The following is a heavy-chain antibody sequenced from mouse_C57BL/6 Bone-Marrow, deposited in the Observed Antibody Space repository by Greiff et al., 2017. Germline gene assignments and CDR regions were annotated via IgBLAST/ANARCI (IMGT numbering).Heavy chain of an antibody. CDR2: IWRGGST. V-gene: IGHV2-2*01. CDR3: ARRASPIAMDY. J-gene: IGHJ4*01. D-gene: IGHD2-12*01. Sequence: VKLMESGPGLVQPSQSLSITCTVSGFSLTSYGVHWVRQSPGKGLEWLGVIWRGGSTDYNAAFISRLSISKDNSKSHVFFKMNSLQADDTAIYYCARRASPIAMDYWGQGTSVTVSS. CDR1: GFSLTSYG.